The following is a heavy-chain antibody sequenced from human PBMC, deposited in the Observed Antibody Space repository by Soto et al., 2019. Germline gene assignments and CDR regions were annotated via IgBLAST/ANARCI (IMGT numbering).Heavy chain of an antibody. CDR1: GVTFSRYW. V-gene: IGHV3-7*01. D-gene: IGHD5-18*01. CDR3: ARGDTPMITGMDSFDI. J-gene: IGHJ3*02. CDR2: IKQDGTEK. Sequence: PGGSLRLSCAAAGVTFSRYWMNWVRQAPGKGLEWVANIKQDGTEKNYVDSVKGRFTISRDNARKSLYLQMDSLRAEDTAVYFCARGDTPMITGMDSFDIWGQGTMVTVSS.